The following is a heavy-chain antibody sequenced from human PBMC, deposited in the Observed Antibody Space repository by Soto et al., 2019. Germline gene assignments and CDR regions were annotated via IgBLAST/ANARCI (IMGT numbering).Heavy chain of an antibody. CDR2: INPNSGGT. V-gene: IGHV1-2*02. Sequence: EASVKVSCKASGYTFTGYYMHWVRQAPGQGLEWMGWINPNSGGTNYAQKFQGRVTMTRDTSISTAYMELSRLRSDDTAVYYCARDGLRLIAAAGTGGWFDPWGQGTLVTVSS. J-gene: IGHJ5*02. CDR1: GYTFTGYY. D-gene: IGHD6-13*01. CDR3: ARDGLRLIAAAGTGGWFDP.